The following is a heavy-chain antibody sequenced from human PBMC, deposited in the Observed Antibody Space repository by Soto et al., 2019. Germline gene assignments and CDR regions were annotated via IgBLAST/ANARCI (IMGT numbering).Heavy chain of an antibody. CDR2: IIPILGIA. CDR1: GGTFSSYT. D-gene: IGHD6-19*01. CDR3: ARVAGYSSGWYDTTNWFDP. V-gene: IGHV1-69*02. J-gene: IGHJ5*02. Sequence: ASVKVSCKASGGTFSSYTISWVRQAPGQGLEWMGRIIPILGIANYAQKFQGRVTITADKSTSTAYMELSSLRSEDTAVYYCARVAGYSSGWYDTTNWFDPWGQGTLVTVSS.